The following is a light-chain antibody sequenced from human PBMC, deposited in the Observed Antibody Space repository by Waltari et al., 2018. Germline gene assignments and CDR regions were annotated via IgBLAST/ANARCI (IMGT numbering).Light chain of an antibody. CDR1: QSLLYSNGNNY. Sequence: EIVVTQSPLSLPVTPGEPASIPCSSSQSLLYSNGNNYLDWYLQKPGQSPQLLIYETSNRASGVPDRFSGSGSGTDFTLKISRVETEDVGIYYCMQALQAPYTFGQGTKLEIK. CDR2: ETS. V-gene: IGKV2-28*01. CDR3: MQALQAPYT. J-gene: IGKJ2*01.